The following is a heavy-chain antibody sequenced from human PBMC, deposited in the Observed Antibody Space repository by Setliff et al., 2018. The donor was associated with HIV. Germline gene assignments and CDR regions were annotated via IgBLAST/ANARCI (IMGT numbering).Heavy chain of an antibody. CDR1: GASFSNYH. Sequence: SETLSLTCTVSGASFSNYHWTWIRQPAGKGLEWIGYVYTTGNTKYNPSLKSRVTMSVDTSKNQFSLKLTSVTAADTAVYYCARENSGWRQPFGPFDYWGPWTLLVTVSS. CDR2: VYTTGNT. CDR3: ARENSGWRQPFGPFDY. D-gene: IGHD6-19*01. J-gene: IGHJ4*03. V-gene: IGHV4-4*07.